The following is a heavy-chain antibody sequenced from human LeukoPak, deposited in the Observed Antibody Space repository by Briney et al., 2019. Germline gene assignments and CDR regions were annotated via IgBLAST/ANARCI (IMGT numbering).Heavy chain of an antibody. CDR1: GFTVSSNY. CDR3: ARARTRYYDFWSGPDYFDY. J-gene: IGHJ4*02. CDR2: IYSGGST. V-gene: IGHV3-53*01. D-gene: IGHD3-3*01. Sequence: GGSLRLSCAVSGFTVSSNYMSWVRQAPGKGLEWVSVIYSGGSTYYADSVKGRFTISRDNSKNTLYLQMNSLRAEDTAVYYCARARTRYYDFWSGPDYFDYWGQGTLVTVSS.